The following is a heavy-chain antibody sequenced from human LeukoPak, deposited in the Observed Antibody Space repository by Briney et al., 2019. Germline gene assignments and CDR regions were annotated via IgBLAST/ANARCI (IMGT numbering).Heavy chain of an antibody. D-gene: IGHD3-10*01. CDR1: GFTFSSYS. CDR3: ARDRPVVPAPLWFGELWRDFDY. Sequence: PGGSLRLSCAASGFTFSSYSMNWVRQAPGKGLEWVSSISSSSSYIYYADSVKGRFTISGDNAKNSLYLQMNSLRAEDTAVYYCARDRPVVPAPLWFGELWRDFDYWGQGTLVTVSS. J-gene: IGHJ4*02. CDR2: ISSSSSYI. V-gene: IGHV3-21*01.